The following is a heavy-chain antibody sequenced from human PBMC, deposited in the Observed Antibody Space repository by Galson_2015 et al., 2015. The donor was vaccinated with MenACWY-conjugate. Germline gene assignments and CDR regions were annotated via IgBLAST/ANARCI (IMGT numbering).Heavy chain of an antibody. CDR2: INPNTGST. CDR3: ARRSEHLLVFDS. D-gene: IGHD2-21*01. J-gene: IGHJ4*02. V-gene: IGHV1-2*06. CDR1: GYTFSGHY. Sequence: SVKVSCKASGYTFSGHYIHWVRQAPGQGLEWMGRINPNTGSTIYAQNFQGRVTVTRDTSISTAYMELTSLTSDDTAVYYCARRSEHLLVFDSWGQGTLITVSS.